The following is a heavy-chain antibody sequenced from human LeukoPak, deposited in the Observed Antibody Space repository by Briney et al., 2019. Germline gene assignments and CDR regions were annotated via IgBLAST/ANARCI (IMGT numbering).Heavy chain of an antibody. V-gene: IGHV1-69*06. CDR1: GGTFSSYA. D-gene: IGHD1-26*01. CDR3: ASLVVGATTLPQLDY. CDR2: IIPIFGTA. Sequence: SVKVSCKASGGTFSSYAISWVRQAPGQGLEWMGGIIPIFGTANYAQKFQGRVTITADKSTSTAYMELSSLRSEDTAVYYCASLVVGATTLPQLDYWGQGTLVTVSS. J-gene: IGHJ4*02.